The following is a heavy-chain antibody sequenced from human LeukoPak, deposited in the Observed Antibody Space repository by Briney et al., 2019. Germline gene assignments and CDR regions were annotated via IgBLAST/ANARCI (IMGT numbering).Heavy chain of an antibody. D-gene: IGHD1-26*01. V-gene: IGHV3-30*02. J-gene: IGHJ5*02. CDR1: GFTFSSYG. CDR3: AKVGSPYLHAGMDWFDP. CDR2: IRYDGSNK. Sequence: GGSLRLACAASGFTFSSYGMHWVRQAPGKGLECVAVIRYDGSNKYYADSVKGRFTISRDNSKNTLYLQMNSLSAEDTAVYYCAKVGSPYLHAGMDWFDPWGQGTLVTVSS.